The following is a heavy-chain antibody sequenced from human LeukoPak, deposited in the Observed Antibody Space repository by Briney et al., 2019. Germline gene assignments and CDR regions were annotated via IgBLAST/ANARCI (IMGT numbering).Heavy chain of an antibody. CDR1: GFTFSSYV. D-gene: IGHD1-26*01. CDR3: AKGDQPLLYGGAFDC. CDR2: ISYDGSNE. V-gene: IGHV3-30*04. J-gene: IGHJ4*02. Sequence: GGSLRLSCAASGFTFSSYVMHWVRQAPGKGLEWVAIISYDGSNEYYADSVKGRFTISRDNSKNTVYLQMGSLRPEDTAVYYCAKGDQPLLYGGAFDCWGQGNLVTVSS.